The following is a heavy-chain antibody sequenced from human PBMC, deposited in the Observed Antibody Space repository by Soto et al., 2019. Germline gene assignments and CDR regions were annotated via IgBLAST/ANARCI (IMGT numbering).Heavy chain of an antibody. CDR3: SRSLNA. Sequence: PXESLSVSCAASGFTFTSWWMDWARQTPGKGLEWVANINQDGSEKNYVDSVKGRFTISRDNAKNSVYLQMTSLTAEDSALYYCSRSLNAWGKGTLVTLSS. CDR2: INQDGSEK. CDR1: GFTFTSWW. V-gene: IGHV3-7*01. J-gene: IGHJ4*02.